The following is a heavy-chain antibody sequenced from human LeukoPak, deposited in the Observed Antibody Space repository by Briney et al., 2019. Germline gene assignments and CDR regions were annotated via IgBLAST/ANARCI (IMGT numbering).Heavy chain of an antibody. CDR2: IRYDGSNK. J-gene: IGHJ4*02. CDR3: AKVTTAMLSPGYFDC. V-gene: IGHV3-30*02. Sequence: GGSLRLSCAASGFGFSTYGMHWVRQAPGKGLEWVAFIRYDGSNKYYADSVKGRFTISRDNSKNTLFLRMYSLRAEDTAVYYCAKVTTAMLSPGYFDCWGQGTLVTVSS. CDR1: GFGFSTYG. D-gene: IGHD5-18*01.